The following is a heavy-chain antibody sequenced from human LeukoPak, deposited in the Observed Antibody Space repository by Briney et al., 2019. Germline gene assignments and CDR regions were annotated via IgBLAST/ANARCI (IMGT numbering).Heavy chain of an antibody. CDR3: ARGPRKAGDYDY. J-gene: IGHJ4*02. Sequence: SETLSLTCTVSGGSISSGSYYWRWIRQPAGKGLEWIGRIYTSGSTNYNPSLKSRVTISVDTSKNQFSLKLSSVTAADTAVYYCARGPRKAGDYDYWGQGTLVTVSS. CDR2: IYTSGST. V-gene: IGHV4-61*02. D-gene: IGHD4-17*01. CDR1: GGSISSGSYY.